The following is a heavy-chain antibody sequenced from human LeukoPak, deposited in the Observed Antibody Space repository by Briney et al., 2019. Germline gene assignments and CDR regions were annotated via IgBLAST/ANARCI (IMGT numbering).Heavy chain of an antibody. V-gene: IGHV4-59*01. CDR1: GGSISSYY. J-gene: IGHJ4*02. CDR2: IYYSGST. Sequence: SETLSLTCTVSGGSISSYYWSWIRQPPGKGLEWIGYIYYSGSTNYNPSLKSRVTISVDTSKNQFSLKLSSVTAADTAVYYCARDLDYWGQGTLVTVSS. CDR3: ARDLDY.